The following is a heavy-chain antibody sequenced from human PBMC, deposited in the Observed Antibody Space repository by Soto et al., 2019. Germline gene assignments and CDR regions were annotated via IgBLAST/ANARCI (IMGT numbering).Heavy chain of an antibody. D-gene: IGHD3-9*01. CDR2: IYPGDSDT. V-gene: IGHV5-51*01. J-gene: IGHJ4*02. CDR3: ARLELTGLDN. CDR1: GYTFATHC. Sequence: PXESLKIWCKGSGYTFATHCIAWVRQMPGKGLEWMGIIYPGDSDTRYSPSFQGQVTISADKSFSTAYLQWSSLKASDTAIYFCARLELTGLDNWGQGTPVTVSS.